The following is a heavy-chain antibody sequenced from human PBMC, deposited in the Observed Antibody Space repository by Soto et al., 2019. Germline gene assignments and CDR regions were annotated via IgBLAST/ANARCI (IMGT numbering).Heavy chain of an antibody. CDR3: ASTRGNGDYRSDY. J-gene: IGHJ4*02. CDR2: ISYDGSNK. D-gene: IGHD4-17*01. Sequence: GGSLRLSCAASGFTFSSYAMHWVRQAPGKGLEWVAVISYDGSNKYYADSVKGRFTISRDNSKNTLYLQMNSLRAEDTAVYYCASTRGNGDYRSDYWGQGTLVTVSS. V-gene: IGHV3-30-3*01. CDR1: GFTFSSYA.